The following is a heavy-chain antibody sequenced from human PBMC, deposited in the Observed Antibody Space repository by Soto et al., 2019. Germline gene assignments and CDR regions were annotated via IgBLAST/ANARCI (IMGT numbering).Heavy chain of an antibody. CDR2: IYPGDSDT. D-gene: IGHD2-2*01. V-gene: IGHV5-51*01. CDR1: GDSFTSYW. Sequence: PGESLKISCKGSGDSFTSYWIGWVRQMPGKGLEWMGIIYPGDSDTRYSPSFQGQVTMSADKSISTAYLQWSSLKASDTATYYCSRKMVPGGWSWFGPWGQGTQVTVSS. J-gene: IGHJ5*02. CDR3: SRKMVPGGWSWFGP.